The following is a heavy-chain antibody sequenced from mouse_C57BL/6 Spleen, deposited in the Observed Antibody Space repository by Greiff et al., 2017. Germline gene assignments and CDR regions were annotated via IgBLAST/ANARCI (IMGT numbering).Heavy chain of an antibody. CDR1: GYTFTSYW. D-gene: IGHD3-3*01. Sequence: VQLQQSGAELVKPGASVKLSCKASGYTFTSYWMHWVKQRPGQGLEWIGMIHPNSGSTNYNEKFKSKATLTVDTSSSTAYMQLSSLTSEDSADYYSAGGLVFDYWGQGTTLTVSS. CDR3: AGGLVFDY. CDR2: IHPNSGST. J-gene: IGHJ2*01. V-gene: IGHV1-64*01.